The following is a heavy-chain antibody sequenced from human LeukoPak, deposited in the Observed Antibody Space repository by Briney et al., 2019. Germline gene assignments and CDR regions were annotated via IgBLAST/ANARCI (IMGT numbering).Heavy chain of an antibody. Sequence: PGGSLRLSCAASGFTFSSYAMSWVRQAPGKGLEWVSVIYSGGSTYYADSVKGRFTISRDNSKNTLYLQMNSLRAEDTAVYYCARPYYDILTGYRHDYWGQGTLVTVSS. CDR3: ARPYYDILTGYRHDY. CDR1: GFTFSSYA. CDR2: IYSGGST. V-gene: IGHV3-53*01. D-gene: IGHD3-9*01. J-gene: IGHJ4*02.